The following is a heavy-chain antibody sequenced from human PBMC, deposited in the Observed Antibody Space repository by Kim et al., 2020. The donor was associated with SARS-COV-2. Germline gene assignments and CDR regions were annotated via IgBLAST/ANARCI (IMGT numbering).Heavy chain of an antibody. CDR2: I. Sequence: ITYAASARGRFTISRDNERTSLFLQMSSLRAEDTAVYYCARGPNYSPFDYWGQGTLVTVSS. D-gene: IGHD4-4*01. V-gene: IGHV3-48*03. CDR3: ARGPNYSPFDY. J-gene: IGHJ4*02.